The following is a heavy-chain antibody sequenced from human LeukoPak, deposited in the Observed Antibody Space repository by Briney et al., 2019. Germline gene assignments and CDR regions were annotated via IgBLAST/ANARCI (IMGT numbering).Heavy chain of an antibody. D-gene: IGHD6-13*01. Sequence: ASVKVSCTASGYTFTSYGISWVRQAPGQGLEWMGWISAYNGNTNYAQKLQGRVTMTTDTSTSTAYMELSSLRSEDTAVYYCATYSSSWYVPADAFDIWGQGTMVTVSS. J-gene: IGHJ3*02. V-gene: IGHV1-18*01. CDR1: GYTFTSYG. CDR2: ISAYNGNT. CDR3: ATYSSSWYVPADAFDI.